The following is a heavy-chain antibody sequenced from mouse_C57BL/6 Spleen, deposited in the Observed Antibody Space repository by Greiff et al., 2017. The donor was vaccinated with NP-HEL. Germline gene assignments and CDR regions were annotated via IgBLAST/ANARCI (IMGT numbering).Heavy chain of an antibody. J-gene: IGHJ2*01. V-gene: IGHV1-82*01. CDR3: APITTVVATGLSYYYFDY. D-gene: IGHD1-1*01. Sequence: VKLQESGPELVKPGASVKISCKASGYAFSSSWMNWVKQRPGKGLEWIGRIYPGDGDTNYNGKFKGKATLTADKSSSTAYMQLSSLTSEDSAVYFCAPITTVVATGLSYYYFDYWGQGTTLTVSS. CDR2: IYPGDGDT. CDR1: GYAFSSSW.